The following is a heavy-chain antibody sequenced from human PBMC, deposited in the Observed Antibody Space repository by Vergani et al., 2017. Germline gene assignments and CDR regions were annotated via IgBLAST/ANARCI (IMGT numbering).Heavy chain of an antibody. V-gene: IGHV1-3*01. CDR2: INAGNGNT. Sequence: QVQLVQSGAEVKKPGASVKVSCKASGYTFTSYAMHWVRQAPGQRLEWMGWINAGNGNTKYSQKFQGRVTITRDTSASTAYMELSSLRSEDTAVYYCASAAAGYYYYYGMDVWGQGTTVTVSS. CDR3: ASAAAGYYYYYGMDV. CDR1: GYTFTSYA. J-gene: IGHJ6*02. D-gene: IGHD6-13*01.